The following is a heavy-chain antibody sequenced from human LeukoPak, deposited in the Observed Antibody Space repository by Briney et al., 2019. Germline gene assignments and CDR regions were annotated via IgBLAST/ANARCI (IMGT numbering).Heavy chain of an antibody. V-gene: IGHV3-7*01. D-gene: IGHD4-17*01. CDR2: IKQDGSEK. CDR1: GFTFSSYW. CDR3: ARAPMTTVSRFDY. Sequence: TGGSLRLSCAASGFTFSSYWMTWVRQAPGKGLEWVANIKQDGSEKYYVDSVKGRFTISRDNAENSLYLQMNSLRAEDTAVYYCARAPMTTVSRFDYWGQGTLVTVSS. J-gene: IGHJ4*02.